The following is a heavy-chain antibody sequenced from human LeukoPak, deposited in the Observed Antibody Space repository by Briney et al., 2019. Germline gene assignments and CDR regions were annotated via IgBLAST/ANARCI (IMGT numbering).Heavy chain of an antibody. CDR2: IIPIFGTA. V-gene: IGHV1-69*01. J-gene: IGHJ5*02. D-gene: IGHD2-8*01. CDR1: GGTFSSYA. Sequence: SVKVSCKASGGTFSSYAISWVPQAPGQGLEWMGGIIPIFGTANYAQRFQGRVTITADESTSTPYMELSSLRSEDTAMYYCARAAGFPWYWFDPWGQGTLVTVSS. CDR3: ARAAGFPWYWFDP.